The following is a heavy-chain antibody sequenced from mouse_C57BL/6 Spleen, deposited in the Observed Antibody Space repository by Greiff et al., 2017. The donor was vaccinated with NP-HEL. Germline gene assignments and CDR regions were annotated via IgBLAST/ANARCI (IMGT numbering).Heavy chain of an antibody. D-gene: IGHD1-1*01. CDR2: IDPETGGT. J-gene: IGHJ3*01. V-gene: IGHV1-15*01. CDR3: TRSGLYYGSTWFAY. Sequence: QVQLKQSGAELVRPGASVTLSCKASGYTFTDYEMHWVKQTPVHGLEWIGAIDPETGGTAYNQKFKGKAILTADKSSSTAYMELRSLTSEDSAVYYCTRSGLYYGSTWFAYWGQGTLVTVSA. CDR1: GYTFTDYE.